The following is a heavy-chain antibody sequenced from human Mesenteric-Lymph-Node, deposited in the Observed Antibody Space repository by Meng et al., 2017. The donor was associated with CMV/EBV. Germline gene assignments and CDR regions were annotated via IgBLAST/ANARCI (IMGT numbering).Heavy chain of an antibody. Sequence: ASVQVSCKASGYTFRSYGINWVRQAPGQGLEWMGWISAYNDDANYAEKLQGRVTMTTDTSTRTAYMELSRLRSDDTAVYYCARSGPAAIGLPYYYYGMDVWGQGTTVTVSS. V-gene: IGHV1-18*01. J-gene: IGHJ6*02. CDR2: ISAYNDDA. CDR1: GYTFRSYG. D-gene: IGHD2-2*02. CDR3: ARSGPAAIGLPYYYYGMDV.